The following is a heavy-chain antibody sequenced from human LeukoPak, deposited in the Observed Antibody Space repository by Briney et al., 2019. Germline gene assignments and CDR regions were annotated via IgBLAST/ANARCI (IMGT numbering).Heavy chain of an antibody. CDR3: AREGVVGATANHYDY. Sequence: GGSLRLSCAASGFTFSSYWMSWVRQAAGKGLEWVANIKQDGSEKYYVDSVKGRFTISRGNAKNSLYLQMNSLRAEDTAVYYCAREGVVGATANHYDYWDLDPWSPSPQ. D-gene: IGHD1-26*01. V-gene: IGHV3-7*01. J-gene: IGHJ4*01. CDR1: GFTFSSYW. CDR2: IKQDGSEK.